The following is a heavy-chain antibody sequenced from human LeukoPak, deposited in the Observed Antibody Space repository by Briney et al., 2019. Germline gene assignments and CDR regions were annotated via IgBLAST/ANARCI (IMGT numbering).Heavy chain of an antibody. J-gene: IGHJ3*02. V-gene: IGHV1-2*02. CDR3: ARSRAIGSADAFDI. CDR1: GYTFTGYY. CDR2: INPNSGDT. Sequence: ASVKVSCKASGYTFTGYYMHWVRQAPGQGLEWMGWINPNSGDTNYAQKFQGRVTMTRDTSISTAYMELSRLRSDDTAVYYCARSRAIGSADAFDIWGQGTMVTVSS. D-gene: IGHD3-10*01.